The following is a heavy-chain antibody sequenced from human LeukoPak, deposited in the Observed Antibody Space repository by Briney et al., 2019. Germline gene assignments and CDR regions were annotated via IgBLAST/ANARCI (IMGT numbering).Heavy chain of an antibody. CDR1: GFTFSSYA. V-gene: IGHV3-23*01. CDR3: AKDPETYYYYGMDV. J-gene: IGHJ6*02. Sequence: GGSLRLSCAASGFTFSSYAMSWVRQAPGKGLEWVSAISGSGGSTYYADSVKGRFTISRDNSKNTLYLQMNSLRAEDMAVYYCAKDPETYYYYGMDVWGQGTTVTVSS. CDR2: ISGSGGST.